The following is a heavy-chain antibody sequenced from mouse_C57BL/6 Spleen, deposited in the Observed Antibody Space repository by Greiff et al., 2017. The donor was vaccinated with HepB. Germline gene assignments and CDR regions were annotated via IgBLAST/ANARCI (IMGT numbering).Heavy chain of an antibody. CDR1: GYTFTDYY. J-gene: IGHJ4*01. Sequence: VQLQQSGPELVKPGASVKISCKASGYTFTDYYMNWVKQSHGKSLEWIGDINPNNGGTSYNQKFKGKATLTVDKSSSTAYMELRSLTSEDSAVYYCVGQLGDAMDYWGQGTSVTVSS. CDR2: INPNNGGT. V-gene: IGHV1-26*01. D-gene: IGHD4-1*02. CDR3: VGQLGDAMDY.